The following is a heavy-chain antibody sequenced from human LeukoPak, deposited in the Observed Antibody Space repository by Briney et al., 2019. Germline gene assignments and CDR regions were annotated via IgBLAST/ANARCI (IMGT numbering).Heavy chain of an antibody. CDR3: ASYSSSWYNWFDP. CDR2: IYTSGST. D-gene: IGHD6-13*01. V-gene: IGHV4-4*07. J-gene: IGHJ5*02. Sequence: SVTLSLTCTVSGGSISSYYWSWIRQPAGKGLEWIGRIYTSGSTNYNPSLKSRVTISVDKSKNQFSLKPSSVTAADTAVYYCASYSSSWYNWFDPWGQGTLVTVSS. CDR1: GGSISSYY.